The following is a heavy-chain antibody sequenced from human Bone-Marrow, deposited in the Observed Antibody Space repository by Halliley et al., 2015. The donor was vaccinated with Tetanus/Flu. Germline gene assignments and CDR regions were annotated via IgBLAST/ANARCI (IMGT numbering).Heavy chain of an antibody. CDR2: IYHTGNS. CDR1: GGSISGDYS. V-gene: IGHV4-30-2*01. J-gene: IGHJ3*01. Sequence: TLSLTCSISGGSISGDYSWSWIRQPPGKGLEWIGYIYHTGNSYYNPSLTSRLTISIDGSKNQISLKLTSVTAADTAVYYCARGTLLDAFDVWGPGTRVTVSS. CDR3: ARGTLLDAFDV.